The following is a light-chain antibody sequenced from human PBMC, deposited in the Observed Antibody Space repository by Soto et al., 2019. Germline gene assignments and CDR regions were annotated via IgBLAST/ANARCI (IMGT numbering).Light chain of an antibody. J-gene: IGKJ1*01. CDR2: ASS. V-gene: IGKV1-39*01. CDR3: QQTYRNPPT. CDR1: QSIRTY. Sequence: DIEVTQAPSALSASVGDRVTITCRASQSIRTYLNWYQQKPGKAPKFLIYASSTLYSGVTSRFSGSGSGKDLPLTISSLQPEDFATYYCQQTYRNPPTFDQGTRVEI.